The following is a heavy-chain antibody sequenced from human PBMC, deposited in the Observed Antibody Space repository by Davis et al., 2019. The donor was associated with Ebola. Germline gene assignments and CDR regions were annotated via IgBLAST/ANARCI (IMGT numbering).Heavy chain of an antibody. Sequence: SVKVSCKASGGTFSSYAISWVRQAPGQGLEWMGGIIPIFGTANYAQKFQGRVTITADESTSTAYMELSSLRADDTAVYYCARVLRGSGEYYFDYWGQGTLVTVSS. D-gene: IGHD1-26*01. CDR2: IIPIFGTA. V-gene: IGHV1-69*13. J-gene: IGHJ4*02. CDR1: GGTFSSYA. CDR3: ARVLRGSGEYYFDY.